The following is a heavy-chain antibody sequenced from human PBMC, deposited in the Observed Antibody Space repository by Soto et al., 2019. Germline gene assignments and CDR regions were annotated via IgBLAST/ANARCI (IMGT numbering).Heavy chain of an antibody. J-gene: IGHJ4*02. Sequence: EVQLVESGGGLIQPGGSLRLSSAASGFTVSSNYMSWVRQAPGKGLEWVSVIYSGGSTYYADSVKGRFTISRDNSKNTLYLQMNSLRAEDTAVYYCARYSYAYYFDYWGQGTLVTVSS. CDR3: ARYSYAYYFDY. CDR1: GFTVSSNY. D-gene: IGHD5-18*01. CDR2: IYSGGST. V-gene: IGHV3-53*01.